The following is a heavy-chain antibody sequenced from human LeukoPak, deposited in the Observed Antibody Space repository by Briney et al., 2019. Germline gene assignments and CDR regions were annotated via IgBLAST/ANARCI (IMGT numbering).Heavy chain of an antibody. CDR2: INHSGST. V-gene: IGHV4-34*01. D-gene: IGHD3-10*01. Sequence: SETLSLTCAVYGGSFSGYYWSWIRQPPGKGLEWIGEINHSGSTNYNPSLKSRVTISVDTSKNQFSLRLSSVTAADTAVYYCARDGGYWGQGTLVTVSS. J-gene: IGHJ4*02. CDR1: GGSFSGYY. CDR3: ARDGGY.